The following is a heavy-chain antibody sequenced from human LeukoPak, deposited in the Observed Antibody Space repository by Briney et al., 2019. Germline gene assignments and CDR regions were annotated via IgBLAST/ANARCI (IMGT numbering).Heavy chain of an antibody. CDR2: ISSSSSYI. Sequence: GGSLRLSCAASGFTFSSYSMNWVRQAPGKGLEWVSSISSSSSYIYYADSVKGRFTFSRDNAKNSLYLQMNSLRAEDTAVYYCARGRIAAAGFYFDYWGQGTLVTVSS. V-gene: IGHV3-21*01. CDR1: GFTFSSYS. D-gene: IGHD6-13*01. CDR3: ARGRIAAAGFYFDY. J-gene: IGHJ4*02.